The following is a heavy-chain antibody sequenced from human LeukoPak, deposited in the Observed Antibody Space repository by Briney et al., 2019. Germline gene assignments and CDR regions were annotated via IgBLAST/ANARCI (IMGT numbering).Heavy chain of an antibody. CDR2: ISWNSGSI. CDR1: GFTFDDYA. Sequence: PGGSLRLSCAASGFTFDDYAMHWVRQAPGKGLEWVSGISWNSGSIGYADSVKGRFTISRDNAGNSLYLQMNSLRAEDTASYYCAKDKGGGFDYWGQGTLVTVSS. CDR3: AKDKGGGFDY. J-gene: IGHJ4*02. D-gene: IGHD1-26*01. V-gene: IGHV3-9*01.